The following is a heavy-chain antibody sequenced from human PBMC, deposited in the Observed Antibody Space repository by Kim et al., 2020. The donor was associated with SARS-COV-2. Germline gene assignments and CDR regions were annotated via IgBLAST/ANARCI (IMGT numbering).Heavy chain of an antibody. CDR2: IWYDGSNK. D-gene: IGHD2-2*01. CDR3: ARDGDIVVVPAAGHTFDY. Sequence: GGSLRLSCAASGFTFSSYGMHWVRQAPGKGLEWVAVIWYDGSNKYYADSVKGRFTISRDNSKNTLYLQMNSLRAEDTAVYYCARDGDIVVVPAAGHTFDYWGQGTLVTVSS. CDR1: GFTFSSYG. J-gene: IGHJ4*02. V-gene: IGHV3-33*01.